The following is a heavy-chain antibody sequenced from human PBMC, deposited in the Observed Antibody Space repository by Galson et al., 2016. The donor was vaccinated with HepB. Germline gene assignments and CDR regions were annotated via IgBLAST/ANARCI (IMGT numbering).Heavy chain of an antibody. CDR1: GYTFTGYF. V-gene: IGHV1-2*04. D-gene: IGHD6-13*01. CDR2: INPNSGYT. Sequence: SVKVSCKASGYTFTGYFMHWVRQAPGQGLEWMGWINPNSGYTDYAQKFQGWVTMTRDTSISTAYMELNRLKSDDTAVYYCATSLYSSSWYGAFDIWGQGTMVTVSS. CDR3: ATSLYSSSWYGAFDI. J-gene: IGHJ3*02.